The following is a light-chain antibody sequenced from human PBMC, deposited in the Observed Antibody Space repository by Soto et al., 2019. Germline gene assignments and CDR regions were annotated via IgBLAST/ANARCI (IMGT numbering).Light chain of an antibody. CDR1: ESVRHY. J-gene: IGKJ2*01. CDR2: DAS. Sequence: EIVLTQTPATLSLSPGERATLSCRASESVRHYLAWYQQKPGQAPRLLIYDASSRAIGIPARFSGSGSGTDFTLTISSLEPEDFAVYYCQQRSNWPPGYTFGQVTKLEMK. V-gene: IGKV3-11*01. CDR3: QQRSNWPPGYT.